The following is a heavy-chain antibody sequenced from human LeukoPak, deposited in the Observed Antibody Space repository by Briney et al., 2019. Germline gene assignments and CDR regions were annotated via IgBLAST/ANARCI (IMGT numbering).Heavy chain of an antibody. Sequence: GGSLRLSCAASGFTFSGYWMSWFRQAPGKGLEWVASIKQDGSEKYYVDSVKGRFTISRDNAKNSLYLQMNSLRAEDTAVYYCARGLAEYNRYFDYWGQGTLVTVSS. J-gene: IGHJ4*02. CDR2: IKQDGSEK. CDR3: ARGLAEYNRYFDY. D-gene: IGHD6-6*01. V-gene: IGHV3-7*01. CDR1: GFTFSGYW.